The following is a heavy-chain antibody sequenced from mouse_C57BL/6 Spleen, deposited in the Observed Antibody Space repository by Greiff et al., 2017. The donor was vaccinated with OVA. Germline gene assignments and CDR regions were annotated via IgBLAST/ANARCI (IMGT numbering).Heavy chain of an antibody. CDR2: IDPSDSYT. D-gene: IGHD1-1*01. J-gene: IGHJ1*03. V-gene: IGHV1-69*01. CDR1: GYTFTSYW. CDR3: ARSGGGSGYFDV. Sequence: QVQLKQPGAELVMPGASVKLSCKASGYTFTSYWMHWVKQRPGQGLEWIGEIDPSDSYTNYNQKFKGKSTLTVDKSSSTAYMQLSSLTSEDSAVYYCARSGGGSGYFDVWGTGTTVTVSS.